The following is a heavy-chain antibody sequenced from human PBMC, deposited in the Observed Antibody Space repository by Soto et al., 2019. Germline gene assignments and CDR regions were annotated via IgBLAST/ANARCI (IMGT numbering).Heavy chain of an antibody. D-gene: IGHD3-22*01. CDR1: GFMFSAYT. J-gene: IGHJ5*02. Sequence: GSLRLSCAASGFMFSAYTMSWVRQAPGKGLEWLSSISDDSSHIDYADSLRGRFTVSRDNARKSLFLQMDSLGVEDTGVYYCATPYYYNHWGPGTLVTVPS. V-gene: IGHV3-21*01. CDR3: ATPYYYNH. CDR2: ISDDSSHI.